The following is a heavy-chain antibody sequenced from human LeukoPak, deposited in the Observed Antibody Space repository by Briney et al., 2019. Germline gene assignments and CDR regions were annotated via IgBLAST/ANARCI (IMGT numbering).Heavy chain of an antibody. Sequence: GGSLRLSCAASGFTFSSYAMSWVRQAPGKGLEWVSAVSGSGASTYYADSVKGRFTISRDNSKNTLYLQMNSLRAEDTAVYYCAKDQLFGGDSRFDYWGQGTLVTVSS. J-gene: IGHJ4*02. CDR2: VSGSGAST. CDR1: GFTFSSYA. V-gene: IGHV3-23*01. CDR3: AKDQLFGGDSRFDY. D-gene: IGHD2-21*01.